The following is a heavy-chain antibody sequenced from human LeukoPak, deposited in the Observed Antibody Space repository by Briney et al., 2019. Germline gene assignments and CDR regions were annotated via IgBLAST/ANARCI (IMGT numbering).Heavy chain of an antibody. Sequence: ASVKVSCKASGYTFTGYYMHWVRQAPGQGLEWMGWINAYNGNTHYAQNLQGRVTMTTNTSTSTAYMELKSLRSDDTAVYYCARGGHRRYYYTSGSAFDPWGQGTLVTVSS. CDR2: INAYNGNT. V-gene: IGHV1-18*04. CDR1: GYTFTGYY. CDR3: ARGGHRRYYYTSGSAFDP. D-gene: IGHD3-10*01. J-gene: IGHJ5*02.